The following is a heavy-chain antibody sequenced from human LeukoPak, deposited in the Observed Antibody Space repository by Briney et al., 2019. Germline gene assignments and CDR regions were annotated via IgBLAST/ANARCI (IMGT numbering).Heavy chain of an antibody. CDR3: AAGPAYYDSSGYSYYFDY. V-gene: IGHV1-58*01. CDR1: GFTFTSSA. Sequence: SVKVSCKASGFTFTSSAVQWVRQARGQRLEWIGWIVVGSGNTNYAQKFQERVPITRDMSTSTAYMELSSLRSEATAVYYCAAGPAYYDSSGYSYYFDYWGQGTLVTVSS. D-gene: IGHD3-22*01. CDR2: IVVGSGNT. J-gene: IGHJ4*02.